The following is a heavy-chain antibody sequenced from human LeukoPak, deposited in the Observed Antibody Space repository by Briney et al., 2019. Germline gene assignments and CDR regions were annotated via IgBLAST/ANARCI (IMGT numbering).Heavy chain of an antibody. CDR3: ARHVGITLTAFDI. V-gene: IGHV4-39*01. J-gene: IGHJ3*02. CDR2: IYYSGST. Sequence: SETLSLTCTVSGGSISSSSYYWGWIRQPPGKGLEWIGSIYYSGSTYYNPSLKSRVTISVDTSKNQFSLKRSSVTAADTAVYYCARHVGITLTAFDIWGQGTMVTVSS. CDR1: GGSISSSSYY. D-gene: IGHD3-16*01.